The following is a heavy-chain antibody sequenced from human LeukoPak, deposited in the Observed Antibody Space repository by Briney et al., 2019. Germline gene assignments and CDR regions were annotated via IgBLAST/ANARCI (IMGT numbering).Heavy chain of an antibody. CDR2: ISYDGSNK. V-gene: IGHV3-30*18. CDR3: AKRYYYDSSGPLDY. CDR1: GFTFSSYG. D-gene: IGHD3-22*01. J-gene: IGHJ4*02. Sequence: GGSLRLSCAASGFTFSSYGMHWVRQAPGKGLEWVAVISYDGSNKYYADSVKGRFTISRDNSKNTLHLQMNSLRAEDTAVYYCAKRYYYDSSGPLDYWGQGTLVTVSS.